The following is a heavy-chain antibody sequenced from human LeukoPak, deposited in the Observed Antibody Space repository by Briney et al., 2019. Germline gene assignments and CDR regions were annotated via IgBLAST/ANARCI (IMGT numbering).Heavy chain of an antibody. CDR1: GFTFSSYA. V-gene: IGHV3-23*01. CDR2: ISGSGGST. J-gene: IGHJ6*02. CDR3: PRCITMIVPLRDFYSGMDV. D-gene: IGHD3-22*01. Sequence: GGSLRLSCAASGFTFSSYAMSWVRQAPGKGLEWVSAISGSGGSTYYADSVKGRFTISRDNSKNTLYLQMNRLRAEDTAVYYCPRCITMIVPLRDFYSGMDVWGQGTTVTVSS.